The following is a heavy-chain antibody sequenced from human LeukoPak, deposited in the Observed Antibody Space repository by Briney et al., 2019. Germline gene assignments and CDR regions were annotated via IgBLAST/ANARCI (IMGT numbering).Heavy chain of an antibody. CDR1: GFTFSSYA. CDR3: AVVVAADIIDY. CDR2: ISYDGSNK. Sequence: GGSLRLSCAASGFTFSSYAMHWVRQAPGKGLEWVAVISYDGSNKYYADSVKGRFTISRDNSKNTLYLQMNSLRAEDTAVYYCAVVVAADIIDYWGQGTLVTVSS. V-gene: IGHV3-30-3*01. D-gene: IGHD2-15*01. J-gene: IGHJ4*02.